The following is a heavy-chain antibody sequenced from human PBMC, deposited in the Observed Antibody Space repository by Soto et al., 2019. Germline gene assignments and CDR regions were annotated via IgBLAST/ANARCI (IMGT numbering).Heavy chain of an antibody. CDR2: FDPEDGET. Sequence: QGQLAQSGAEVKKPGDSVKVSCKASEFSLSELSMHWVRQAPGQGREWLGGFDPEDGETIYAQRFQGRVTMAEDTFPHTDDMELTILTYEDTAVYYCAAYLRWFGDVLRRAYSFDYWGQGTLVTVSS. CDR1: EFSLSELS. J-gene: IGHJ4*02. V-gene: IGHV1-24*01. CDR3: AAYLRWFGDVLRRAYSFDY. D-gene: IGHD3-10*01.